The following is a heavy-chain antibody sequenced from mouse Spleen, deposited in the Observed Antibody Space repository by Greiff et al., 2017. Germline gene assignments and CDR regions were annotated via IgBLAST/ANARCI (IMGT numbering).Heavy chain of an antibody. CDR1: GFTFSDYG. Sequence: EVKLVESGGGLVKPGGSLKLSCAASGFTFSDYGMHWVRQAPEKGLEWVAYISSGSSTIYYADTVKGRFTISRDNAKNTLFLQMTSLRSEDTAMYYCATRVGTTGAGFAYWGQGTLVTVSA. CDR3: ATRVGTTGAGFAY. V-gene: IGHV5-17*01. CDR2: ISSGSSTI. J-gene: IGHJ3*01. D-gene: IGHD1-1*02.